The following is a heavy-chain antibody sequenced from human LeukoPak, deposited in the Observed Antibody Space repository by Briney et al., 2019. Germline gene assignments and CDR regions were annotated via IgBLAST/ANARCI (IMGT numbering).Heavy chain of an antibody. CDR2: ISWNSGSI. J-gene: IGHJ4*02. CDR1: GFSFNNYA. Sequence: PGGSLRLFCVTSGFSFNNYAMHWVRQVPGKGPEWVSGISWNSGSIGYADSVKGRFTISRDNAKNALYLQMNSLRVEDTALYSCAKDVRHLERNPDSWGQGTLVTVSS. D-gene: IGHD1-1*01. CDR3: AKDVRHLERNPDS. V-gene: IGHV3-9*01.